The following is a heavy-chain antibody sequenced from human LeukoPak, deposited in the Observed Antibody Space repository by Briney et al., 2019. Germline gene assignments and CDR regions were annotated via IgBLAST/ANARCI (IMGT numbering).Heavy chain of an antibody. D-gene: IGHD1-14*01. CDR1: RFASSDTT. J-gene: IGHJ3*02. CDR3: AIKPRRGDAFYT. CDR2: ISSNGGST. V-gene: IGHV3-64*01. Sequence: GGSLRLSCAASRFASSDTTMRTGRQAPGKRLEYVSAISSNGGSTYYANSVKGRFTISRDKSKNTVYLKMGSLRAEDMAVYYCAIKPRRGDAFYTCGPRTMVTVSS.